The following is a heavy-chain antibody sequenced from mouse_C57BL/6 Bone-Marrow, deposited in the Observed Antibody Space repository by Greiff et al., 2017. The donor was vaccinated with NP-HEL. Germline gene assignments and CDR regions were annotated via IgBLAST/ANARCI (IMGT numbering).Heavy chain of an antibody. Sequence: DVQLVESGGGLVQPKGSLKLSCAASGFTFNTYAMHWVRQAPGKGLEWVARIRSKSSNYATYYADSVKDRFTISRDDSQNILYLQMNNLKTEDTAMYYCVRGDDNGSSLYFDYWGQGTTLTVTS. D-gene: IGHD1-1*01. CDR1: GFTFNTYA. V-gene: IGHV10-3*01. CDR2: IRSKSSNYAT. J-gene: IGHJ2*01. CDR3: VRGDDNGSSLYFDY.